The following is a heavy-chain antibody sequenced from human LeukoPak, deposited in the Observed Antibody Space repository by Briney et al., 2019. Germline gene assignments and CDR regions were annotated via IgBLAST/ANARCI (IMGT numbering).Heavy chain of an antibody. CDR1: GGSFSGYY. J-gene: IGHJ6*04. Sequence: SETLSLTCAVYGGSFSGYYWSWIRQPPGKGLEWIGEINHSGGTNYNPSLKSRVTISVDTSKNQFSLKLSSVTAADTAVYYCARLPHYYGMDVWGKGTTVTVSS. V-gene: IGHV4-34*01. CDR2: INHSGGT. CDR3: ARLPHYYGMDV.